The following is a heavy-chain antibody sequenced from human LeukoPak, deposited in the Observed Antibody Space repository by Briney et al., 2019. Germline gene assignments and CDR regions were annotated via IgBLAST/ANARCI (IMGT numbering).Heavy chain of an antibody. J-gene: IGHJ4*02. CDR2: IYYSGST. CDR1: GGSISSSSYY. V-gene: IGHV4-39*07. CDR3: ATSPHNWNYVFDY. Sequence: SETLSLTCTVSGGSISSSSYYWGWIRQPPGKGLEWIGSIYYSGSTYYNPSLKSRVTISVDTSKNQFSLKLSSVTAADTAVYYCATSPHNWNYVFDYWGQGTLVTVST. D-gene: IGHD1-7*01.